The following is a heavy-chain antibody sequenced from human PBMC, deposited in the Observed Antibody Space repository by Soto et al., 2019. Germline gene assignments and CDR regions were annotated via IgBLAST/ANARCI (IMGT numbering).Heavy chain of an antibody. Sequence: EVQLLESGGGLVQPGGSLRLSCAASGFPFSSYAMSWVRQAPGKGLEWVSAISGSGGSTYYADSVKGRFTISRDNPKNTLYLQMNRLRAEDTAVYYCAKHVETIIHKNSYFDYCGQGTLVTVSS. CDR1: GFPFSSYA. J-gene: IGHJ4*02. CDR3: AKHVETIIHKNSYFDY. V-gene: IGHV3-23*01. D-gene: IGHD5-18*01. CDR2: ISGSGGST.